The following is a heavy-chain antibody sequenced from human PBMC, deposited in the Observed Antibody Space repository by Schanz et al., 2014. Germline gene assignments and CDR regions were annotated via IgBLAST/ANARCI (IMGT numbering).Heavy chain of an antibody. CDR2: ISWNSGSI. CDR1: GFPFNEYG. V-gene: IGHV3-9*01. Sequence: EVQLVESGGGLVQPGRSLRLSCAASGFPFNEYGMLWVRQAPGKGLEWVSSISWNSGSIDYADSVKGRFTISRDKSKNTLYLQMKSLRVEDTAVYYCVKDPDKYNWNDVEGMDVWGPGTTVTDSS. CDR3: VKDPDKYNWNDVEGMDV. J-gene: IGHJ6*01. D-gene: IGHD1-1*01.